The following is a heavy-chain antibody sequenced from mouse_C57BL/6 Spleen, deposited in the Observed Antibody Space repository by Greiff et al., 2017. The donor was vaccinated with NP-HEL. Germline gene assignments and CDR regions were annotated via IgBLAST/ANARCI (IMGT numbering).Heavy chain of an antibody. CDR1: GYTFTSYW. V-gene: IGHV1-7*01. CDR3: ARSVNWDGDYFDY. CDR2: INPSSGYT. Sequence: QVQLQQSGAELAKPGASVKLSCKASGYTFTSYWMHWVKQRPGQGLEWIGYINPSSGYTKYNQKFKDKATLTADKSSSTAYMQLSSLTYEDSAVYYCARSVNWDGDYFDYWGQGTTLTVSS. D-gene: IGHD4-1*01. J-gene: IGHJ2*01.